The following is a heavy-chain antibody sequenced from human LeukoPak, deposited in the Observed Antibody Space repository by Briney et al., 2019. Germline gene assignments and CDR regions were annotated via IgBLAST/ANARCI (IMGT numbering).Heavy chain of an antibody. CDR2: IYSGGST. Sequence: GGSLRLSCAASGFTVSSNYMSWVRQAPGKGLEWVSIIYSGGSTYYADSVKGRFTISRDNAKNSLYLQMNSLRAEDTAVYYCATYSSLNRREFQFWGQGTLLTVSS. CDR3: ATYSSLNRREFQF. D-gene: IGHD3-22*01. J-gene: IGHJ1*01. V-gene: IGHV3-66*01. CDR1: GFTVSSNY.